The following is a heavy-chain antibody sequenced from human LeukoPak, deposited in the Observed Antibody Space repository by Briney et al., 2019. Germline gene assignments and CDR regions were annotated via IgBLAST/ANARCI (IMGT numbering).Heavy chain of an antibody. D-gene: IGHD4-23*01. Sequence: SETLSLTCTVSGGSISSYYWSWIRQPAGKGLEWIGRIYTSESTHYNPSLKSRVTMSVDTSKNQFSLKLSSVTAADTAVYYCAREINGNSGRWFDPWGQGSLVTVSS. CDR3: AREINGNSGRWFDP. J-gene: IGHJ5*02. CDR1: GGSISSYY. CDR2: IYTSEST. V-gene: IGHV4-4*07.